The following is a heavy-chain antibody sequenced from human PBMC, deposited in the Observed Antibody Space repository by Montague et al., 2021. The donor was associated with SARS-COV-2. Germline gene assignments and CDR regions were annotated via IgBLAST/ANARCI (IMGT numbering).Heavy chain of an antibody. CDR3: AREGGSFKRWLRGDDAYAL. Sequence: TLSLTCTVSGGSISDGGYSWTWIRQLPGKGLEWIGCIYYSGSTFYNPSLKSRLTISVDTSKNQFSLKLSSVTAADTAVYYCAREGGSFKRWLRGDDAYALWGQGTMVTVSS. J-gene: IGHJ3*01. D-gene: IGHD3-10*01. CDR2: IYYSGST. CDR1: GGSISDGGYS. V-gene: IGHV4-31*03.